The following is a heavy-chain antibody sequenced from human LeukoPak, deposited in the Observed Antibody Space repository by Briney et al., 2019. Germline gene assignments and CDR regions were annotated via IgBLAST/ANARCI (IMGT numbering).Heavy chain of an antibody. Sequence: SGKLSCKASGATFSSYTISWVRQAPGQGLEWMGRIIPILGIANYAQKFQRRVTIIADKSTSTAYMELSSLSSEDTAVYYCASRPRGCSGGSCYSGDWFDPWGQGTLVTVSS. CDR1: GATFSSYT. V-gene: IGHV1-69*02. J-gene: IGHJ5*02. CDR2: IIPILGIA. D-gene: IGHD2-15*01. CDR3: ASRPRGCSGGSCYSGDWFDP.